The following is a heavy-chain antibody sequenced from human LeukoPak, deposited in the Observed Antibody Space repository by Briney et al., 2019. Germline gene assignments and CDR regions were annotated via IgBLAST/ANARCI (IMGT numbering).Heavy chain of an antibody. CDR3: AKDGRVDSSWYPNWFDP. J-gene: IGHJ5*02. V-gene: IGHV3-7*03. CDR2: IKQDGSEK. D-gene: IGHD6-13*01. CDR1: GFTFSSYW. Sequence: PGGSLRLSCAASGFTFSSYWMSWVRQAPGKGLEWVANIKQDGSEKYYVDSVKGRFTISRDNAKNSLYLQMNSLRAEDTALYYCAKDGRVDSSWYPNWFDPWGQGTLVTVSS.